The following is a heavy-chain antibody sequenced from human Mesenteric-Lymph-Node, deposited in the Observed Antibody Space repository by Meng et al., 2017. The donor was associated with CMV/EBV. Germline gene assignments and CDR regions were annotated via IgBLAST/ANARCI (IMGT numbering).Heavy chain of an antibody. CDR2: IHHSGST. Sequence: QVQLQQWGSGLLKPSENLSLTCAVYGGSFSGYYWNWIRQPPGKGLEWIGEIHHSGSTNYNPSLKSRVTISVDTSKTQFSLKVTSVTAADTAVYYCALGVGSGSSNWFDPWGQGTLVTVSS. CDR1: GGSFSGYY. CDR3: ALGVGSGSSNWFDP. D-gene: IGHD3-10*01. J-gene: IGHJ5*02. V-gene: IGHV4-34*01.